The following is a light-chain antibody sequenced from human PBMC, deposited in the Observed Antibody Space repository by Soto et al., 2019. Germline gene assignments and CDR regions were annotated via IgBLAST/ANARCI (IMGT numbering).Light chain of an antibody. CDR1: QTVNSY. J-gene: IGKJ1*01. Sequence: DIVLTQSPATLSLSPGERATLSCRASQTVNSYLAWYQQKPGQAPRLLVYDISYRAAGVPARFSGSGSGTAFTLTISSLEPEDFAVYYCQQRRNWPRTFGQGTKVEIK. CDR2: DIS. CDR3: QQRRNWPRT. V-gene: IGKV3-11*01.